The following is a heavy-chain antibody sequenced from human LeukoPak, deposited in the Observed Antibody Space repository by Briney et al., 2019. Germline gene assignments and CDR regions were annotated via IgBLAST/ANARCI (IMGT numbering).Heavy chain of an antibody. J-gene: IGHJ4*02. CDR3: ARHVFNGDSVGEGGYYFDY. Sequence: ASETLSLTCTISGGSVSDYYWSWIRQSPGKGLEWIGYIYYTGSTSYNPSLKSRVTISADTSKNQFSLKLSSVTAADTAVYYCARHVFNGDSVGEGGYYFDYWGQGTLVTVSS. CDR1: GGSVSDYY. CDR2: IYYTGST. D-gene: IGHD4-17*01. V-gene: IGHV4-59*02.